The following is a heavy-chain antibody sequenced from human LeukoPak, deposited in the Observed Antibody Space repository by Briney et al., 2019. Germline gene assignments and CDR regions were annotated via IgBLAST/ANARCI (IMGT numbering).Heavy chain of an antibody. V-gene: IGHV3-21*01. CDR3: ARDSLGRFLEWSRRGCLDP. Sequence: GGSLRLSCAASGFTFSSYSMNWVRQAPGKGLEWVSSISSSSSYIYYADSVKGRFTISRDNAKNSLYLQMNSLRAEDTAVYYCARDSLGRFLEWSRRGCLDPWGQGTLVTVSS. CDR1: GFTFSSYS. D-gene: IGHD3-3*01. J-gene: IGHJ5*02. CDR2: ISSSSSYI.